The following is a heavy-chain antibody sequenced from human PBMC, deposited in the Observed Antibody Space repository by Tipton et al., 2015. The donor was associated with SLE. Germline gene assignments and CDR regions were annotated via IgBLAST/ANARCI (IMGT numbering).Heavy chain of an antibody. CDR3: ARILAAAGTGGY. J-gene: IGHJ4*02. CDR1: GGSISSGSYY. D-gene: IGHD6-13*01. V-gene: IGHV4-39*07. Sequence: TLSLTCTVSGGSISSGSYYWGWIRQPPGKGLEWIGSIYHSGSTYYNPSLKSRVTISVDTSKNQFSLKLSSVTAADTAVYYCARILAAAGTGGYWGQGTLVTVSS. CDR2: IYHSGST.